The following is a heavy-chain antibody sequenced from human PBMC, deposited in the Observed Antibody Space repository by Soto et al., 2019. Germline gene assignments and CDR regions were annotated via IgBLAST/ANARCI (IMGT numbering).Heavy chain of an antibody. CDR3: AREAV. Sequence: EVQLVESGGGLVQPGGSLRLSCAASGFTFSGYWMSWVRQAPGKGLEWVANIKQDGSEQFYVDSVKGRFTISRDNAKNALYLQTRGLSAVDTAVYYCAREAVWGRGTTVTVSS. V-gene: IGHV3-7*05. CDR2: IKQDGSEQ. J-gene: IGHJ6*02. CDR1: GFTFSGYW.